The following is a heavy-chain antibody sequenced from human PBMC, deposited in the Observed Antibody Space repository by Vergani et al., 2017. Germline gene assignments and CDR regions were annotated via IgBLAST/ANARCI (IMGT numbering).Heavy chain of an antibody. J-gene: IGHJ3*02. V-gene: IGHV3-48*04. D-gene: IGHD1-14*01. CDR1: GFTFSSYS. CDR3: ARASGTRYGAFDI. CDR2: ISSSSSTI. Sequence: EVQLVESGGGVVQPGGSLRLSCAASGFTFSSYSMNWVRQAPGKGLEWVSYISSSSSTIYYADSVKGRFTISRDNAKNSLYLQMNSLRAEDTAVYYCARASGTRYGAFDIWGQGTMVTVSS.